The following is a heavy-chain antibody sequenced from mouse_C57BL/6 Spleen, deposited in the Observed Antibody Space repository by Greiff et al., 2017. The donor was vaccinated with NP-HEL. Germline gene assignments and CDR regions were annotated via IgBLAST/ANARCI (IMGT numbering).Heavy chain of an antibody. Sequence: QVQLQQSGAELVRPGTSVKVSCKASGYAFTNYLIEWVKQRPGQGLEWIGVINPGSGGTNYNEKFKGKATLTADKSSSTAYMQLSSLTSEDSAVYFCARRAYYDYDGGDYWGQGTTLTVSS. CDR3: ARRAYYDYDGGDY. CDR1: GYAFTNYL. CDR2: INPGSGGT. V-gene: IGHV1-54*01. J-gene: IGHJ2*01. D-gene: IGHD2-4*01.